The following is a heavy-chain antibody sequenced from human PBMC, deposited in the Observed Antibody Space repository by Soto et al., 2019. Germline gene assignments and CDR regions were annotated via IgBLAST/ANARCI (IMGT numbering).Heavy chain of an antibody. CDR3: AKLVSAAGTSDGWFDP. V-gene: IGHV3-30*18. Sequence: GGSLRLSCAASGFTFSSYGMHWVRQAPGKGLEWVAVISYDGSNKYYADSVKGRFTISRDNSKNTLYLQMNSLRAEDTAVYYCAKLVSAAGTSDGWFDPWGQGTLVTVS. CDR2: ISYDGSNK. J-gene: IGHJ5*02. D-gene: IGHD6-13*01. CDR1: GFTFSSYG.